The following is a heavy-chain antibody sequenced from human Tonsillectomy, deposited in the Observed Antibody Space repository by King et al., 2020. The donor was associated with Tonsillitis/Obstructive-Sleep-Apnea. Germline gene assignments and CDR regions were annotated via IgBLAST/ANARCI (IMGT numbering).Heavy chain of an antibody. CDR2: LWFDETNK. D-gene: IGHD2-21*02. Sequence: VQLVESGGGVVQPGRSLRLSCAASGFTFSNYGMHWVRQAPGRGLEWVAVLWFDETNKYYADSVKGRFTISRDNSKNTLYLQMNSLRAEDTAVYYCARGQSLDCTKGGVGFDPWGQGTLVTVSS. CDR3: ARGQSLDCTKGGVGFDP. CDR1: GFTFSNYG. V-gene: IGHV3-33*01. J-gene: IGHJ5*02.